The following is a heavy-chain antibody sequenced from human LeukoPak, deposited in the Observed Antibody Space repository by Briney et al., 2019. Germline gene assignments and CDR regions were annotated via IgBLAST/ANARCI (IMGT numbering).Heavy chain of an antibody. J-gene: IGHJ5*02. D-gene: IGHD6-6*01. V-gene: IGHV1-18*01. Sequence: ASVKVSCKASGYTFTIYGISWVRQAPGQGLEWMGWISAYNGNTTYAQKLQGRVTMTTDTSTDTAYMELSSLRSEDTAVYYCARDRDIAARFPGWFDPWGQGTLVTVSS. CDR2: ISAYNGNT. CDR1: GYTFTIYG. CDR3: ARDRDIAARFPGWFDP.